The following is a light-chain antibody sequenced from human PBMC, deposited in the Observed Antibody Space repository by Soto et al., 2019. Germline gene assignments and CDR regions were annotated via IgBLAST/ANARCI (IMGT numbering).Light chain of an antibody. J-gene: IGLJ2*01. CDR3: CSYAGTSTFVI. V-gene: IGLV2-23*01. CDR1: SSDIGSYNI. CDR2: EGS. Sequence: QSALTQPASVSGSPGQSITISCIGTSSDIGSYNIVAWYQQHPGKAPKLIIYEGSRRPSGISNRFSGSKSGNTASLTISGLQAEDEADYHCCSYAGTSTFVIFGGGTKLTVL.